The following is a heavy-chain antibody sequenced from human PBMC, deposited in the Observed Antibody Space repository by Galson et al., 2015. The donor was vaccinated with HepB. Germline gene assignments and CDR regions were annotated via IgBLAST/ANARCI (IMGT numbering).Heavy chain of an antibody. CDR1: GFTFSSYA. J-gene: IGHJ1*01. CDR3: ADLVRGRNGEYFRH. V-gene: IGHV3-23*01. D-gene: IGHD3-10*01. CDR2: ITDSGDNT. Sequence: SLRLSCAASGFTFSSYAMTWVRQAPGKGLEWVSVITDSGDNTYDADSVKGRFTISRDNSKNTLYLQMNSLRAGDTAVYYCADLVRGRNGEYFRHWGQGTLVTVSS.